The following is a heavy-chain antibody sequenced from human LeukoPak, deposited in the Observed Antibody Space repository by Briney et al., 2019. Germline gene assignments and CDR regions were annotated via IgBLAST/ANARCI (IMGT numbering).Heavy chain of an antibody. J-gene: IGHJ5*02. V-gene: IGHV3-30-3*01. Sequence: PGGSLRLSCAASGFTFSSYAMHWVRQAPGKGLEWVAVISHDGSNKYYADSVKGRFTISRDNSKNTLYLQMNSLRAEDTAVYYCARASAPYYDFWSGYLNWFDPWGQGTLVTVSS. D-gene: IGHD3-3*01. CDR1: GFTFSSYA. CDR2: ISHDGSNK. CDR3: ARASAPYYDFWSGYLNWFDP.